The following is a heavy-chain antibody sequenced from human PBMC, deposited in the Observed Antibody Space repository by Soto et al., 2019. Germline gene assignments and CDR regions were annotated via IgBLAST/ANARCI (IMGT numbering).Heavy chain of an antibody. D-gene: IGHD4-17*01. Sequence: QITLKESGPTLVKPTQTLTLTCTFSGFSLTTRGVGVGWIRQPPGKPLEWLALIYWDDDTRYSPSLKSRLAIINDTYKNLVVLTTRNIDPADTGTYFCAHRTTTVTWWFAPWGQGTLVTVSS. J-gene: IGHJ5*02. CDR2: IYWDDDT. CDR1: GFSLTTRGVG. CDR3: AHRTTTVTWWFAP. V-gene: IGHV2-5*02.